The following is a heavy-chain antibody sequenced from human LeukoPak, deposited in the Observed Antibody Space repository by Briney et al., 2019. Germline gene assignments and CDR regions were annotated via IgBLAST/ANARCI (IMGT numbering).Heavy chain of an antibody. J-gene: IGHJ4*02. CDR1: GGSFSGYY. D-gene: IGHD5-12*01. CDR2: INHSGST. CDR3: ARGSRGRRGYSGYGDRIDY. Sequence: PSETLSLTCAVYGGSFSGYYWSWIRQPPRKGLEWVGEINHSGSTNYNPSLKSRVTISVDTSKNQFSLKLSSVTAADTAVYYCARGSRGRRGYSGYGDRIDYWGQGTLVTVSS. V-gene: IGHV4-34*01.